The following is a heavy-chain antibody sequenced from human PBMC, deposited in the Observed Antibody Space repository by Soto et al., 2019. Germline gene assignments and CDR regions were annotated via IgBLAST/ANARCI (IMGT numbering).Heavy chain of an antibody. J-gene: IGHJ4*02. CDR2: IKQDGSEK. V-gene: IGHV3-7*01. CDR1: GFTFSSYW. CDR3: ARVVGFYDDLYYDILTGFGPYYFDY. Sequence: GGSLRLSCAASGFTFSSYWMSWVRQAPGKGLEWVANIKQDGSEKYYVDSVKGRFTISRDNAKNSLYLQMNSLRAEDTAVYYCARVVGFYDDLYYDILTGFGPYYFDYWGQGTLVTVSS. D-gene: IGHD3-9*01.